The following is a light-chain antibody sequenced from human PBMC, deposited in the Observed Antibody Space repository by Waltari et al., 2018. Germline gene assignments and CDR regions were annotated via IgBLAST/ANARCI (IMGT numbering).Light chain of an antibody. J-gene: IGKJ1*01. CDR3: QQSGT. CDR1: QSVSSSY. Sequence: IVLTQSPGTLSLSPGERATLSCRASQSVSSSYLAWYQQKPGQAPRLLIYGASSRATGIPDRFSGSGSGTDFTLTISRLEPEDFAVYYCQQSGTFGQGTKVEIK. CDR2: GAS. V-gene: IGKV3-20*01.